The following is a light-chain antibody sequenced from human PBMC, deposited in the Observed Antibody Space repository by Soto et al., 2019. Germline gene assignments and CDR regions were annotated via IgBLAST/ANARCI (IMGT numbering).Light chain of an antibody. Sequence: QSALTQPASVSGSPGQSITISCTGTSSDVGGYNDVAWYQQLPGKAPKLMIYDVSHRPSGVSDRLSGSKSGNTASLTISGLQTEDEADYYCSSYTSSSTLVVFGGGTKLTVL. CDR1: SSDVGGYND. CDR2: DVS. J-gene: IGLJ2*01. CDR3: SSYTSSSTLVV. V-gene: IGLV2-14*01.